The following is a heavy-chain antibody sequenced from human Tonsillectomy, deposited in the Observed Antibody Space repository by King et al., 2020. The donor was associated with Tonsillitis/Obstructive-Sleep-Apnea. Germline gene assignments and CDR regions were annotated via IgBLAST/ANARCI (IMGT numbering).Heavy chain of an antibody. Sequence: VQLVQSGAEVKKPGSSVKVSCKASGGTFSSYAISWVRQAPGQGLEWMGGIIPIFGTANYAQKFQGRVTITADESTSTAYMELSSLRSEDTAVYYCARDSQYYDFWSGYYNGNYYYYYYMDVRGKGTTVTVSS. D-gene: IGHD3-3*01. V-gene: IGHV1-69*12. CDR1: GGTFSSYA. CDR2: IIPIFGTA. J-gene: IGHJ6*03. CDR3: ARDSQYYDFWSGYYNGNYYYYYYMDV.